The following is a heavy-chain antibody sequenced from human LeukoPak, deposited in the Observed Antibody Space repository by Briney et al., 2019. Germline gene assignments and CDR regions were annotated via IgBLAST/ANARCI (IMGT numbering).Heavy chain of an antibody. D-gene: IGHD3-10*02. CDR3: AELGITMIGGV. CDR2: ISYDGSNK. V-gene: IGHV3-30*18. CDR1: GFTFSNAW. J-gene: IGHJ6*03. Sequence: HPGGSLRLSCAASGFTFSNAWMSWVRQAPGKGLEWVAVISYDGSNKYYADSVKGRFTISRDNAKNSLYLQMNSLRAEDTAVYYCAELGITMIGGVWGKGTTVTISS.